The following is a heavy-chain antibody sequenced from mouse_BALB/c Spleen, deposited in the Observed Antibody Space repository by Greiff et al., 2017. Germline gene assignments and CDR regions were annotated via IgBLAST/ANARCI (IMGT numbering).Heavy chain of an antibody. CDR2: ISCYNGAT. CDR1: GYSFTGYY. CDR3: ARSGYYGSSYGWYFDV. D-gene: IGHD1-1*01. J-gene: IGHJ1*01. V-gene: IGHV1S34*01. Sequence: LVKTGASVKISCKASGYSFTGYYMHWVKQSHGKSLEWIGYISCYNGATSYNQKFKGKATFTVDTSSSTAYMQFNSLTSEDSAVYYCARSGYYGSSYGWYFDVWGAGTTVTVSS.